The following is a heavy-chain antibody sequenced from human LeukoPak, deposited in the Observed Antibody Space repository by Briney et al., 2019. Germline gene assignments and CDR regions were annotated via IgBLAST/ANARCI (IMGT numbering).Heavy chain of an antibody. Sequence: GESLKISCEGCAYNLGNYWIAWVRQMPAQGLKGMGIVGARDSKTYYSPSFEGQVTISVDNSISTAVLQLNSLKASDTAVYYCARHVAYKRCYYFDKWGQGTLVTVSS. V-gene: IGHV5-51*01. J-gene: IGHJ4*02. CDR3: ARHVAYKRCYYFDK. CDR1: AYNLGNYW. CDR2: VGARDSKT. D-gene: IGHD1-14*01.